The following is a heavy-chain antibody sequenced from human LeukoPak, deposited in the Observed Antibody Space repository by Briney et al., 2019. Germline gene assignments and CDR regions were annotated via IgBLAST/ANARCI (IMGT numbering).Heavy chain of an antibody. CDR1: GVSISSYY. CDR2: ISYSGST. V-gene: IGHV4-59*08. CDR3: ARQHRSGYYYFDY. Sequence: SETLSLTCTVSGVSISSYYWSWIRQPPGMGLGWLGYISYSGSTNYNPSLVSRVTISLDTSKNQFSLKLTSVTAADTAVYYCARQHRSGYYYFDYWGQGTLVTVSS. D-gene: IGHD3-22*01. J-gene: IGHJ4*02.